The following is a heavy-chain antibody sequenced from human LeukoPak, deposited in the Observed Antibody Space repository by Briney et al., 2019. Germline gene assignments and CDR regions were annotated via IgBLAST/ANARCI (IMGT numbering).Heavy chain of an antibody. CDR3: ARSTEGAFDI. CDR2: ISSRNTI. D-gene: IGHD2-8*02. CDR1: GFTFSSYS. Sequence: GGSLRLSCAASGFTFSSYSMNWVRLAPGKGLEWVSYISSRNTIYYADSVKGRFTISRDNAKNSLYLQMSSLRDEDTAVYYCARSTEGAFDIWGQGTMVTVSS. V-gene: IGHV3-48*02. J-gene: IGHJ3*02.